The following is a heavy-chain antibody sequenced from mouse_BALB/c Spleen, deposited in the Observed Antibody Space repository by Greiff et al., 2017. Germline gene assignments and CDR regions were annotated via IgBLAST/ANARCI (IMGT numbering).Heavy chain of an antibody. D-gene: IGHD3-1*01. Sequence: EVQLVESGGDLVKPGGSLKLSCAASGFTFSSYGMSWVRQTPDKGLEWVATISSGGRYTYYPDSVTGRFINSRDNANNTLYLQMSSLKSEDTARYCCARQLGLREAMDYWGQGTSVTVSS. J-gene: IGHJ4*01. CDR2: ISSGGRYT. CDR1: GFTFSSYG. CDR3: ARQLGLREAMDY. V-gene: IGHV5-6*01.